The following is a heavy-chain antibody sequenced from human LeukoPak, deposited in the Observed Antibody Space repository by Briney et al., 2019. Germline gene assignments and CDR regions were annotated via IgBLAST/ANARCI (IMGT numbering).Heavy chain of an antibody. Sequence: ASVKVSCKASGYTFTGYYIHWVRQAPGQGLEWMGWINPKSGGTNYAQKFQGRVTMTRDTSISTAYMELSRLRSDDTAVYYCARGTSQGAFDIWGQGTMVTVSS. CDR1: GYTFTGYY. CDR2: INPKSGGT. J-gene: IGHJ3*02. V-gene: IGHV1-2*02. CDR3: ARGTSQGAFDI. D-gene: IGHD3/OR15-3a*01.